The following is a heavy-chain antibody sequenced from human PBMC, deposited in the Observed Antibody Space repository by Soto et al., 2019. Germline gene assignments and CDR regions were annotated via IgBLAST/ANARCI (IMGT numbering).Heavy chain of an antibody. Sequence: QVQLQQWGAGLLKPSATLSLTCAVYGGSFSGYYWSWIRQPPGKGLEWIGEINHSGSTNYNPSLKSRVTIAVDTSKNQCSLKLSSVTAADTAVYYCARGHTQYYDFWSGYYVGGFYPWGQGTLVTVSS. CDR3: ARGHTQYYDFWSGYYVGGFYP. J-gene: IGHJ5*02. CDR1: GGSFSGYY. CDR2: INHSGST. V-gene: IGHV4-34*01. D-gene: IGHD3-3*01.